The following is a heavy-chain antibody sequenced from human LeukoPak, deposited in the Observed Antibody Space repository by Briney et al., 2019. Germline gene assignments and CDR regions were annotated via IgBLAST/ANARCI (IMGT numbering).Heavy chain of an antibody. CDR3: AREICSSTSCSGNWFDP. Sequence: SETLSLTCTVSGGSISSYYWSWIRQPPGKGLEWIGYIYYSGSTNYNPSLKSRVTISVDTSKNQFSLKLSSVTAADTAVYYCAREICSSTSCSGNWFDPWGQGTLVTVSS. J-gene: IGHJ5*02. CDR1: GGSISSYY. V-gene: IGHV4-59*01. D-gene: IGHD2-2*01. CDR2: IYYSGST.